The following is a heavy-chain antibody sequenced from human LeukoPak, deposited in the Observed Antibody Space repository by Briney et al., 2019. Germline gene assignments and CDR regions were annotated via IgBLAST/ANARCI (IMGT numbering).Heavy chain of an antibody. CDR1: GFTFSSYA. Sequence: PGGSLRLSCAASGFTFSSYAMIWVRQAPGKGLEWVANIKEDGSEKNYVDSVMGRFTISRDNAKNSLYLQMNSLRAEDTAVYYCARDFQSSYWGQGTLVTVSS. V-gene: IGHV3-7*01. CDR3: ARDFQSSY. CDR2: IKEDGSEK. J-gene: IGHJ4*02.